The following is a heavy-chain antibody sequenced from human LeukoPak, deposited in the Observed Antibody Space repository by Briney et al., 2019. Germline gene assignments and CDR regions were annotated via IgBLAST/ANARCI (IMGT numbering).Heavy chain of an antibody. Sequence: SETLSLTCAVSGGSISSGGYSWSWIRQPPGKGLEWIGYIYHSGSTYYNPSLKSRVTISVDRSKNQFSLKLSSVTAADTAVYYCARGEFGEYNIHYFDYWGQGTLVTVSS. V-gene: IGHV4-30-2*01. CDR2: IYHSGST. CDR1: GGSISSGGYS. D-gene: IGHD3-10*01. J-gene: IGHJ4*02. CDR3: ARGEFGEYNIHYFDY.